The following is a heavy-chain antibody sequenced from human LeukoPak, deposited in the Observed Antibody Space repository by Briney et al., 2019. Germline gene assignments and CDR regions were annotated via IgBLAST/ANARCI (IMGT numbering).Heavy chain of an antibody. D-gene: IGHD1-26*01. J-gene: IGHJ6*03. CDR1: GVTFTTCG. CDR2: IRYDGSNK. V-gene: IGHV3-30*02. Sequence: PGGSLRLSCAASGVTFTTCGMHWVRQAPGKGLEWVAFIRYDGSNKNYADSVKGRFTVSRDNSKNTLYLQMGSLRTEDMAVYYCARGAQWAPWGADYYYYYMDVWGKGTTVTISS. CDR3: ARGAQWAPWGADYYYYYMDV.